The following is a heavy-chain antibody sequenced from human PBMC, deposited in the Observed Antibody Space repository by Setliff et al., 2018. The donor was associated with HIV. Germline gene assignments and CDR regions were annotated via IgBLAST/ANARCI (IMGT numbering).Heavy chain of an antibody. CDR3: VKDGVRALTRKESKYFQY. J-gene: IGHJ1*01. CDR1: GFTFKNYG. CDR2: IQYDGSNK. D-gene: IGHD3-16*01. V-gene: IGHV3-30*02. Sequence: GGSLRLSCAASGFTFKNYGMHWVRQAPGKGLEWLAFIQYDGSNKYYADSVKGRFTISRDNSKNTVYLQINSLSAEDTAVFYCVKDGVRALTRKESKYFQYWGQGTLVTVSS.